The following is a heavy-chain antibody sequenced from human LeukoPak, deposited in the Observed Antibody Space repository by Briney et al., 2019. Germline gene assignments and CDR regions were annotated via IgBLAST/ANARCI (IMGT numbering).Heavy chain of an antibody. Sequence: GGSLRLSCAASGFTFSSYSMNWVRQAPGKGLEWVSYISSSSSTIYYADSVKGRFTISRDNAKNSLYLQMNSLRAEDTAVYYCARGLVSGYYLTDYWGQGTLVTVSS. J-gene: IGHJ4*02. CDR2: ISSSSSTI. V-gene: IGHV3-48*01. D-gene: IGHD3-22*01. CDR3: ARGLVSGYYLTDY. CDR1: GFTFSSYS.